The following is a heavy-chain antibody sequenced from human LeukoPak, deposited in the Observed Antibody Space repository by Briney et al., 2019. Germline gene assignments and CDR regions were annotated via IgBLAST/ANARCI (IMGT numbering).Heavy chain of an antibody. CDR3: ARSKNCFDY. CDR2: ISSSGSTI. D-gene: IGHD4-11*01. J-gene: IGHJ4*02. CDR1: GFTFSDSY. Sequence: GGSLRLSCAASGFTFSDSYFSWIRQAPGKGLEWFSYISSSGSTIYYTDSVKGRFTISRDNAKNSLYLQMDSLRADDTAVYFCARSKNCFDYWGQGTLVTVSS. V-gene: IGHV3-11*01.